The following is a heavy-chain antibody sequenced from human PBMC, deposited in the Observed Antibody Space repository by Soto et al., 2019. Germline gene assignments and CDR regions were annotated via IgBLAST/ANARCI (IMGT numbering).Heavy chain of an antibody. D-gene: IGHD5-12*01. V-gene: IGHV3-33*01. CDR3: VRAAGYSGNDYVYYYGMDV. J-gene: IGHJ6*02. CDR1: GFTFSSYG. CDR2: VWYDGGNK. Sequence: QVPLVESGGGVVQPGRSLRLSCAASGFTFSSYGMHWVRQAPGKGLEWVALVWYDGGNKYYADSVKGRFTISRDNSKNTLCLQMNSLRDEDTAVYYCVRAAGYSGNDYVYYYGMDVWGQGTTVTVSS.